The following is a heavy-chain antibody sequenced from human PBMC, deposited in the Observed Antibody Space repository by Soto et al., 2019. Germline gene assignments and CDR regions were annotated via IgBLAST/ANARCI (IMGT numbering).Heavy chain of an antibody. V-gene: IGHV4-59*01. CDR2: IYYSGST. CDR1: GGSISSYY. D-gene: IGHD6-19*01. J-gene: IGHJ5*02. CDR3: ARGLGGIAVAGTGSWFDP. Sequence: PSETLSLTCTVSGGSISSYYWIWIRQPPGKGLEWIGYIYYSGSTNYNPSLKSRVTISVDTSKNQFSLKLSSVTAADTAVYYCARGLGGIAVAGTGSWFDPWGQGTLVTVSS.